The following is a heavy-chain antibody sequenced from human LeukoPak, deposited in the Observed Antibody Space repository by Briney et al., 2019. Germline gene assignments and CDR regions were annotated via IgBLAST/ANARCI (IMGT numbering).Heavy chain of an antibody. D-gene: IGHD3-3*01. CDR2: ISPSGSSA. CDR3: ARDLDGDPYGMDV. Sequence: GASVKVSCKAAGHTFANSYMHWVRQAPGQGLEWMGIISPSGSSADYAQKFQGRISMTRDSSTSTVYMELSSLRSEDTAIYSCARDLDGDPYGMDVWGQGTTVTVSS. CDR1: GHTFANSY. V-gene: IGHV1-46*01. J-gene: IGHJ6*02.